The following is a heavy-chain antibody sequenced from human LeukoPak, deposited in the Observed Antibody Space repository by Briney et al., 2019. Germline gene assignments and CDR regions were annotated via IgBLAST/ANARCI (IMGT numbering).Heavy chain of an antibody. Sequence: GSSVKVSCKACGYTFTYRYLHWVRQAPEQALEWMGWITPFNGNTNYAQKFQDRVTITRDRSMSTAYMELSSLRSEDTAMYYCASQAPSIAAADPGAFDIWGQGTMVTVSS. CDR2: ITPFNGNT. V-gene: IGHV1-45*02. CDR3: ASQAPSIAAADPGAFDI. D-gene: IGHD6-13*01. J-gene: IGHJ3*02. CDR1: GYTFTYRY.